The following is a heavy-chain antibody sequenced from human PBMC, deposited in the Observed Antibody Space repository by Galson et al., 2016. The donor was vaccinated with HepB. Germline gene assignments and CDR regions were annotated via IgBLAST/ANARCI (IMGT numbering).Heavy chain of an antibody. CDR2: IRANSGNT. D-gene: IGHD4-11*01. CDR1: GYRFFTYG. Sequence: SVKVSCKASGYRFFTYGISWVRQAPGQGLEWLGWIRANSGNTIHAQKFQDRVTMTRDTSASTVYMDLRSLRSDDTAVYYCARDVQFRFDYWGQGTLVTVSS. V-gene: IGHV1-18*04. J-gene: IGHJ4*02. CDR3: ARDVQFRFDY.